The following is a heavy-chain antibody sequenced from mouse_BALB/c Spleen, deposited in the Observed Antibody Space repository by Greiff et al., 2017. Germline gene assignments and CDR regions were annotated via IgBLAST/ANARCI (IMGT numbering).Heavy chain of an antibody. J-gene: IGHJ3*01. V-gene: IGHV5-9-4*01. CDR1: GFPFSSYA. CDR3: AREGEFAY. Sequence: EVKLVESGGGLVKPGGSLKLSCAASGFPFSSYAMYWVRQSPEKRLEWVAEISSGGSYTYYPDTVTGRFTISRDNAKNTLYLEMSSLRSEDTAMYYCAREGEFAYWGQGTLVTVSA. CDR2: ISSGGSYT.